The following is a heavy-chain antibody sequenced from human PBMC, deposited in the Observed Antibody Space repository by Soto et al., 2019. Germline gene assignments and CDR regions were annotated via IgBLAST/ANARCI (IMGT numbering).Heavy chain of an antibody. D-gene: IGHD3-22*01. Sequence: EVQLLESGGGLVQPGGSLRLSCAASGITFSSYAMSWVRQAPGKGLEWVSAISGSGDSTYYADSVKGRFTISRDNSKNTLYLQMNSLRAEDTAVYYCATDHYYDSSGYYGAFDIWGQGTMVTVSS. J-gene: IGHJ3*02. V-gene: IGHV3-23*01. CDR2: ISGSGDST. CDR1: GITFSSYA. CDR3: ATDHYYDSSGYYGAFDI.